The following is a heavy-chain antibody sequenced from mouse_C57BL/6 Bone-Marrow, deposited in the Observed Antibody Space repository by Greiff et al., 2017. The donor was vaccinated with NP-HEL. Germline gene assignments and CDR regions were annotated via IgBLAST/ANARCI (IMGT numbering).Heavy chain of an antibody. V-gene: IGHV1-55*01. CDR2: IYPGSGST. CDR1: GYTFTSYW. D-gene: IGHD1-1*01. Sequence: VQLQQPGAELVKPGASVKMSCKASGYTFTSYWITWVKQRPGQGLEWIGDIYPGSGSTNYNEKFKSKATLTVDTSSSTAYMQLSSLTSEDSAVYYCASPPYYYGSSLFAYWGQGTLVTVSA. J-gene: IGHJ3*01. CDR3: ASPPYYYGSSLFAY.